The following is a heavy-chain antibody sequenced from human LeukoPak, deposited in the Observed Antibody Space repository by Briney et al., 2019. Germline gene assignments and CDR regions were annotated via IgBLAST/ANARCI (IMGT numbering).Heavy chain of an antibody. CDR3: ARLTYCGGGSCYERGYFNQ. CDR2: IYPGDSDT. Sequence: GESLKISCKGSGYTFTSSWIGWVRQMPGKGLEWMGLIYPGDSDTRYSPSFQGQVTTSADKSIGTANLQWSSLKASDTAMYYCARLTYCGGGSCYERGYFNQWGQGTLVTVSS. V-gene: IGHV5-51*01. J-gene: IGHJ4*02. CDR1: GYTFTSSW. D-gene: IGHD2-15*01.